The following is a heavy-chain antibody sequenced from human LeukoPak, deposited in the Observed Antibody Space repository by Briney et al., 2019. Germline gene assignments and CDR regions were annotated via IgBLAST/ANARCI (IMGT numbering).Heavy chain of an antibody. CDR2: IYYSGST. CDR1: GGSISSYY. Sequence: PSETLSLTCTVSGGSISSYYWSWIRQPPRKGLEWIGYIYYSGSTNYNPSLKSRVTISVDTSKNQFSLKLSSVTAADTAVYYCARHEIVVVPAAPHLYNWFDPWGQGTLITVSS. V-gene: IGHV4-59*01. J-gene: IGHJ5*02. CDR3: ARHEIVVVPAAPHLYNWFDP. D-gene: IGHD2-2*01.